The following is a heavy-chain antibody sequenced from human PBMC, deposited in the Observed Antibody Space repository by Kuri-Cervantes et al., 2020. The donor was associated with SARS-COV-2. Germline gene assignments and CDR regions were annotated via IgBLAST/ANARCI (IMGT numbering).Heavy chain of an antibody. Sequence: SETLSLTCTVSGGSISSSSYYWGWIRQPPGKGLEWIGYIYYSGSTYYNPSLKSRVTISVDTSKNQFSLKLSSVTAADTAVYYCARGELRRGGYYYMDVWGQGTLVTVSS. J-gene: IGHJ6*03. CDR3: ARGELRRGGYYYMDV. CDR2: IYYSGST. CDR1: GGSISSSSYY. D-gene: IGHD1-7*01. V-gene: IGHV4-30-4*08.